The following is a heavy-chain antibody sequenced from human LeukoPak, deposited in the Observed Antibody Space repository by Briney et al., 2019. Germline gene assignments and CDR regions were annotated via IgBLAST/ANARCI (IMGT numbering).Heavy chain of an antibody. J-gene: IGHJ3*02. D-gene: IGHD6-19*01. CDR2: ISWNSGSI. CDR3: AKGYSRIAVANDAFDI. CDR1: GFTFDDYA. Sequence: PDRSLRLSCAASGFTFDDYAKHWVRQAPGKGLEWFSGISWNSGSIGYADSVKGRFTISRDNAKNSLYLQMNSLRTEDMALYYCAKGYSRIAVANDAFDIWGQGTMVTVSS. V-gene: IGHV3-9*03.